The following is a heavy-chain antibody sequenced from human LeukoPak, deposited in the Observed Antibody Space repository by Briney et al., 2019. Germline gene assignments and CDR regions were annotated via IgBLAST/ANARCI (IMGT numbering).Heavy chain of an antibody. CDR2: IKSILDGGTT. V-gene: IGHV3-15*01. D-gene: IGHD1-1*01. CDR3: TTTTYSAN. J-gene: IGHJ4*02. CDR1: GFTFSNAR. Sequence: GGSLRLSCAASGFTFSNARMNWVRQAPGKGLEWVGRIKSILDGGTTDYAAPVKGRFAISRDDSEDTLYLQMNSLKTEDTAVYYCTTTTYSANWGQGTLVTVSS.